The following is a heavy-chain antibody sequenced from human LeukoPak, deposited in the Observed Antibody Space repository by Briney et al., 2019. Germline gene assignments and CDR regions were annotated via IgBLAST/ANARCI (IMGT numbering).Heavy chain of an antibody. D-gene: IGHD1-14*01. J-gene: IGHJ4*02. V-gene: IGHV4-61*02. CDR3: ATSEGY. CDR2: IYTSGTT. CDR1: GGSVSSGSYY. Sequence: TPSLTCTGSGGSVSSGSYYWSWIRQPAGQGLEWIGRIYTSGTTNYNPSLKSRVTMSVDTSKNQFSLKLSSVTAADTAVYYCATSEGYWGQGTLVTVSS.